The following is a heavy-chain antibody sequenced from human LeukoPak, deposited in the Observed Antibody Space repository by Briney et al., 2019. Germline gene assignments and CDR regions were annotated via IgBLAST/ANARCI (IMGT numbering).Heavy chain of an antibody. V-gene: IGHV3-7*01. CDR2: INQDGSEE. CDR1: GFTFSRYS. CDR3: ARGISSAYFRQSPHNYYMDV. Sequence: GGSLRLSCAASGFTFSRYSINWVRQAPGKGLEWVANINQDGSEEYYLDFVKGRFTISRDNANNSLYLQIDSLRAEDTAIYYCARGISSAYFRQSPHNYYMDVWGKGTTVTVSS. J-gene: IGHJ6*03. D-gene: IGHD3-22*01.